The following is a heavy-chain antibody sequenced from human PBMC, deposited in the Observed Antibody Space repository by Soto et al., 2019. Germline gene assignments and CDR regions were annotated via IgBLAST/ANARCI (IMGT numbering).Heavy chain of an antibody. CDR3: AKDRGNWNYKPFTNDAFDI. CDR2: ISGSGGST. D-gene: IGHD1-7*01. J-gene: IGHJ3*02. CDR1: GFTFSSYA. Sequence: GGSLRLSCAASGFTFSSYAMSWVRQAPGKGLEWVSAISGSGGSTYYADSVKGRFTISRDNSKNTLYLQMNSLRAEDTAVYYCAKDRGNWNYKPFTNDAFDIWGQGTMVTVSS. V-gene: IGHV3-23*01.